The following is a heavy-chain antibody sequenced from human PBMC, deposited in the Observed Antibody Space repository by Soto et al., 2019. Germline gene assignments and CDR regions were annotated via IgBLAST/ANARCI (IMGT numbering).Heavy chain of an antibody. V-gene: IGHV3-53*02. CDR1: GLTVRSNY. CDR2: IFSGGST. J-gene: IGHJ6*02. CDR3: AGEVGSGGWYYYYFGMDA. D-gene: IGHD6-19*01. Sequence: EVQLVETGGGLIQPGGSLRLSCAASGLTVRSNYMSWVRQAPGKGLEWVSLIFSGGSTYYADSVKGRFTISRDNSKNMVYLQMNSLRAAETAVYYCAGEVGSGGWYYYYFGMDAWGQGTTVTVSS.